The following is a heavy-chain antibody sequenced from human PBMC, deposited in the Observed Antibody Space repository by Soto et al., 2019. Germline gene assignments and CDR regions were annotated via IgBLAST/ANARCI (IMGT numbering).Heavy chain of an antibody. Sequence: GGSLRLSCAASGFTFSSSAMHWVRQAPGKGLDWVAVISYDGSNKYYADSVKGRFTISRDNSKNTLYLQMNSLRAEDTAVYYCARDGGGWYFDYSGRGTLVTVSS. CDR1: GFTFSSSA. CDR2: ISYDGSNK. CDR3: ARDGGGWYFDY. V-gene: IGHV3-30-3*01. D-gene: IGHD6-19*01. J-gene: IGHJ4*02.